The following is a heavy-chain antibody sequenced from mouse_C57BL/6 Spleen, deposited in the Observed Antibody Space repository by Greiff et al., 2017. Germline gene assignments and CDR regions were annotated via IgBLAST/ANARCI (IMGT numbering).Heavy chain of an antibody. CDR1: GFTFSDYG. CDR2: ISSGSSTI. V-gene: IGHV5-17*01. Sequence: DVKLVESGGGLVKPGGSLKLSCAASGFTFSDYGMHWVRQAPEKGLEWVAYISSGSSTIYYADTVKGRFTISRDNAKNTLFLQMTSLRSEDTAMYYCARPLYYGSSLGYWGQGTTLTVSS. D-gene: IGHD1-1*01. CDR3: ARPLYYGSSLGY. J-gene: IGHJ2*01.